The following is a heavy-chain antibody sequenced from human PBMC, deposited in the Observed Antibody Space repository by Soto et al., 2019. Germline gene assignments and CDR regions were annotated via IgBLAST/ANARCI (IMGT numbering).Heavy chain of an antibody. CDR2: TRNKAASYTT. D-gene: IGHD6-25*01. CDR3: TRVRMSGLSYFDF. CDR1: GFTFSDHY. Sequence: GGSLRLSCAASGFTFSDHYMDWVRQAPGKGLQWVGRTRNKAASYTTEYAASVKGRFTISRDDSKNSLYLQMNSLKTEDTAVYYCTRVRMSGLSYFDFWGQGTLVTVSS. V-gene: IGHV3-72*01. J-gene: IGHJ4*02.